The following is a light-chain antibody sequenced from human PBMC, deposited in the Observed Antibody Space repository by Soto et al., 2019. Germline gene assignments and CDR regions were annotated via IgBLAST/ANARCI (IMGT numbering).Light chain of an antibody. CDR1: SSDVGSYNH. CDR3: TSYAVTDTWV. J-gene: IGLJ3*02. V-gene: IGLV2-8*01. Sequence: QSALTQPPSASGSPGQSVTISCTGTSSDVGSYNHVSWYQQHPGKAPKLMIYEVNKRPSGVPDRCSGSKSGNTASLTVSGLQAEDEADYYCTSYAVTDTWVFGGGTKLTVL. CDR2: EVN.